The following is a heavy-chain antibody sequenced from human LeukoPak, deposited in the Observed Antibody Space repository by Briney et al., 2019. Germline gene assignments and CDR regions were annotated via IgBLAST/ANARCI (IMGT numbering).Heavy chain of an antibody. J-gene: IGHJ3*02. CDR3: TTEGYSYGYHSFDI. CDR1: GITFSNAW. CDR2: IKRKTDGGTT. V-gene: IGHV3-15*01. Sequence: GGSLRLSCAASGITFSNAWMSWVRQAPGKGLEWGGHIKRKTDGGTTDFAAPVKGRFTISRDDSENTLYLQMDSLKTEDTAVYYCTTEGYSYGYHSFDIWGQGTMVTVSS. D-gene: IGHD5-18*01.